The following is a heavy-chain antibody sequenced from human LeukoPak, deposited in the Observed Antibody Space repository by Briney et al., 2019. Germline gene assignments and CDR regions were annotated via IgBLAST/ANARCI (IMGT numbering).Heavy chain of an antibody. CDR1: GFTFSDYY. CDR2: ISSSGSTI. Sequence: PGGSLRLSCAASGFTFSDYYMSWIRQAPGKGLEWVSYISSSGSTIYCADSVKGRFTISRDNAKNSLYLQMNSLRAEDTAVYYCARAYLVPAAPLDYWGQGTLVTVSS. V-gene: IGHV3-11*01. D-gene: IGHD2-2*01. J-gene: IGHJ4*02. CDR3: ARAYLVPAAPLDY.